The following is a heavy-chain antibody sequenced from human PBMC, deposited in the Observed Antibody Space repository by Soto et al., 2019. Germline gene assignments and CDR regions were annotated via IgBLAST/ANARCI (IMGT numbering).Heavy chain of an antibody. CDR2: ISSYNGNT. Sequence: QVQLVQSGAEVKKPGASVKVSCKASGYTFTSYGISWVRQAPGQGLEWMGWISSYNGNTNYAQKLQGRVTMTADTSTSTAYMELRSLRSDDTAVYYCARARPFDYGDHWFDPWGQGTLVTVSS. V-gene: IGHV1-18*01. CDR3: ARARPFDYGDHWFDP. D-gene: IGHD4-17*01. CDR1: GYTFTSYG. J-gene: IGHJ5*02.